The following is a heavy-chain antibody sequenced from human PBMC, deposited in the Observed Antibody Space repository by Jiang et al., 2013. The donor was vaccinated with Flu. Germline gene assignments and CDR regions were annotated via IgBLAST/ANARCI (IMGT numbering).Heavy chain of an antibody. CDR1: GFTVSSNY. D-gene: IGHD6-19*01. CDR3: AREQAVAGTRVDAFDI. J-gene: IGHJ3*02. V-gene: IGHV3-53*04. Sequence: QLVESGGGLVQPGGSLRLSCAASGFTVSSNYMSWVRQAPGKGLEWVSVIYSGGSTYYADSVKGRFTISRHNSKNTLYLQMNSLRAEDTAVYYCAREQAVAGTRVDAFDIWGQGTMVTVPS. CDR2: IYSGGST.